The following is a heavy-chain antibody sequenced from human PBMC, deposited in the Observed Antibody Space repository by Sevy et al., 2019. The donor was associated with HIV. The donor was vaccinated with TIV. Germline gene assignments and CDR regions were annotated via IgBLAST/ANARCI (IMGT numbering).Heavy chain of an antibody. J-gene: IGHJ3*01. Sequence: GGSLRLSCAASGFTFSSYSMNWVRQAPGKGLEWVSYISSSSSTIYYADSVKGRFTISRDNAKNSLYLQMNSLRAEDAAVYYGAKVGTVVGGTFDFWGQGTMVTVSS. CDR3: AKVGTVVGGTFDF. CDR2: ISSSSSTI. D-gene: IGHD2-15*01. V-gene: IGHV3-48*01. CDR1: GFTFSSYS.